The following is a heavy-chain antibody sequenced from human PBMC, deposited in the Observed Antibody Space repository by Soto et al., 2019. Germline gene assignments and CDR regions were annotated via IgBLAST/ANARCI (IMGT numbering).Heavy chain of an antibody. CDR1: GFTFSSYA. V-gene: IGHV3-30*04. D-gene: IGHD6-13*01. Sequence: PGGSLRLSCAASGFTFSSYAMHWVRQAPGKGLEWVAVISYEGSYRYYTDSVKGRFTISRDNSKNTLYLQMNSLRAEDTAVYFCAKEHLSRQQLALFDFWGQGTRVTVSS. J-gene: IGHJ4*02. CDR2: ISYEGSYR. CDR3: AKEHLSRQQLALFDF.